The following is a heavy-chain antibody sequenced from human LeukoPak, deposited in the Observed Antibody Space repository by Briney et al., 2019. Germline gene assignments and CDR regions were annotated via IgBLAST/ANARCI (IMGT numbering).Heavy chain of an antibody. V-gene: IGHV4-59*08. CDR1: GASINGHY. Sequence: SETLSLTCTVSGASINGHYWSWIRQPPGKGLECIGHIYYSGNTNYNPSLKSRVTMSVDTSKNQFSLKVSSVTAADTAVYYCARTKAGNYNVVDYWGQGTLVTVSS. CDR3: ARTKAGNYNVVDY. CDR2: IYYSGNT. J-gene: IGHJ4*02. D-gene: IGHD1-7*01.